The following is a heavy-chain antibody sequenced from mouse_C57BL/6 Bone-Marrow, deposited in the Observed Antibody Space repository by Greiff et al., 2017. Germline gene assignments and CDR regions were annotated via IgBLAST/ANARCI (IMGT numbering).Heavy chain of an antibody. CDR1: GYTFTDYN. J-gene: IGHJ2*01. D-gene: IGHD1-1*01. V-gene: IGHV1-22*01. CDR2: INPNNGGT. CDR3: ARGATVVARGY. Sequence: VQLQQSGPELVKPGASVKMSCKASGYTFTDYNMHWVKQSHGKSLEWIGYINPNNGGTSYNQKFKGKATLTVNKYSSTAYMELRSLTSEDSAVYYCARGATVVARGYWGQGTTLTVSS.